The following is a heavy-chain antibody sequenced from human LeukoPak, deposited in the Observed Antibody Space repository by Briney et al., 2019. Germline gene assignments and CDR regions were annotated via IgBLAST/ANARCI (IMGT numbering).Heavy chain of an antibody. CDR1: GYTFTGYY. D-gene: IGHD1-26*01. J-gene: IGHJ3*02. Sequence: ASVKVSCKGSGYTFTGYYMHWVGQAPGQGREGMGWINPNRGGTNYAQKFQGRVTMTRDTAISTAYMELSRLRSDDTAVYYCARARGLEWELPRDAFDIWGQGTMLTVSS. CDR2: INPNRGGT. V-gene: IGHV1-2*02. CDR3: ARARGLEWELPRDAFDI.